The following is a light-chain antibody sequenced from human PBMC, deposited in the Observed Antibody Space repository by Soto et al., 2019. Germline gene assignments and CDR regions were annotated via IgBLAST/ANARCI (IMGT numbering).Light chain of an antibody. CDR1: QDIRKY. V-gene: IGKV1-33*01. Sequence: DIQMTQSPSSLSASVGDRVTITCQASQDIRKYLNWYQQKPGRAPKLLIYGASNLATGVPSRFRGSGYGTDFTFTISSLQPEDTSTYYCQHYDNLPPFTFGPGTKVAIK. CDR2: GAS. J-gene: IGKJ3*01. CDR3: QHYDNLPPFT.